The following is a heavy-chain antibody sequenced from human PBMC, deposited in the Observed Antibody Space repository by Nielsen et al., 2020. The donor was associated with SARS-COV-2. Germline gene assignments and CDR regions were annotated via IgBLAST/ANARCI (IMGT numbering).Heavy chain of an antibody. J-gene: IGHJ3*02. Sequence: GESLKISCAASGFSFETYWMQWVRQAPGKGLEWVANMKQDGSVENYMDSVKGRFTIFRDNGGKSLYLQMNSLRAEDTAVYYCAIIWSGYTDAFDIWGQGTMVTVSS. D-gene: IGHD3-3*01. V-gene: IGHV3-7*01. CDR3: AIIWSGYTDAFDI. CDR1: GFSFETYW. CDR2: MKQDGSVE.